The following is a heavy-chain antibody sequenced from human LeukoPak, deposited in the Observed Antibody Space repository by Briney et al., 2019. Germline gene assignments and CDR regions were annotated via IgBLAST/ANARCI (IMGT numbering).Heavy chain of an antibody. CDR3: TTVWVLTGYYNTLYFDY. CDR2: IKSKTDGGTT. J-gene: IGHJ4*02. Sequence: GGSLRLSCAASGFTFSNAWMSWVRRAPGKGLEWVGRIKSKTDGGTTDYAAPVKGRFTISRDDSKNTLYLQMNSLKTEDTAVYYCTTVWVLTGYYNTLYFDYWGQGTLVTVSS. V-gene: IGHV3-15*01. CDR1: GFTFSNAW. D-gene: IGHD3-9*01.